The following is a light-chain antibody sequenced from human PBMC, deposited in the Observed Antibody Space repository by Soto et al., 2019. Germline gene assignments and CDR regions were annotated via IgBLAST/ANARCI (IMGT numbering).Light chain of an antibody. V-gene: IGLV3-21*02. CDR3: QVWDSSSHQVV. Sequence: SYELTQPPSVSGAPGQTASIPCGANDIGSNSVHWYQQKPAQAPVLVVYSDSDRPSGIPDRFSGSNSGNTATLTISRVEAGDEADYYCQVWDSSSHQVVCGGGTKLTVL. CDR2: SDS. CDR1: DIGSNS. J-gene: IGLJ3*02.